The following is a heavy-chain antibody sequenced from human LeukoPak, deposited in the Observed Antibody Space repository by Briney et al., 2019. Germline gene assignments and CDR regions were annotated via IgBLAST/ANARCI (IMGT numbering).Heavy chain of an antibody. J-gene: IGHJ3*02. Sequence: SETLSLTCTVSGGSISHYYWSWIRQPPAKVLDWIGCIFGSGSSNYNPSLKCRLTISVDTSKNQFSLKLTSATAADTAVYYCAREKDTGSNDAEIRCDIWGQGTMVTVSS. CDR3: AREKDTGSNDAEIRCDI. V-gene: IGHV4-59*01. CDR1: GGSISHYY. CDR2: IFGSGSS. D-gene: IGHD1-26*01.